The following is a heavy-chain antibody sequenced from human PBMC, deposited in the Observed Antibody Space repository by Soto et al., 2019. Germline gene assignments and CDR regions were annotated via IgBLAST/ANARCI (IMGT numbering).Heavy chain of an antibody. CDR2: INPNSGGT. CDR3: ARANSIRPYFYNMDV. CDR1: GYSFTAFY. D-gene: IGHD2-21*01. Sequence: QVQLVQSGAEVEKPGASVKVSCKAAGYSFTAFYIHWVRQARGQGFEWLGWINPNSGGTYYSQKFRVRVTLTRDTSISTAYMELTGLSSDDTAVYYCARANSIRPYFYNMDVWGQGTTVTVSS. V-gene: IGHV1-2*02. J-gene: IGHJ6*03.